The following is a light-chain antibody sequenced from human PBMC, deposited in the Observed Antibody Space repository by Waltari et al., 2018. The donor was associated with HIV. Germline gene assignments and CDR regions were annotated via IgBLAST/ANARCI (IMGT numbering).Light chain of an antibody. Sequence: DIAMIQSPDSLAVSRGAPASISCRSSQSLLHNNGHNYLDWYIQRPGQAPELLIYLASRRASGVPDRIAGSGSGTDFILKISRVEPEDVGVYYCMHGQQTPVFGQGTQVEV. CDR2: LAS. CDR3: MHGQQTPV. J-gene: IGKJ1*01. CDR1: QSLLHNNGHNY. V-gene: IGKV2-28*01.